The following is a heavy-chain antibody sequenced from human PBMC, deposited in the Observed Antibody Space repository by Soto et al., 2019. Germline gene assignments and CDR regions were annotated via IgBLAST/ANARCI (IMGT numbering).Heavy chain of an antibody. CDR3: ARVPWYYDSSGYYYPFDY. J-gene: IGHJ4*02. Sequence: QVQLQESGPGLVKPSQTLSLTCTVSGGSISSGDYYWSWIRQPPGKGLEWIGYIYYSGSTYYNPXXKSRVTISVDXXKXQXXLKLSSVTAADTAVYYCARVPWYYDSSGYYYPFDYWGQGTLVTVSS. CDR1: GGSISSGDYY. V-gene: IGHV4-30-4*01. D-gene: IGHD3-22*01. CDR2: IYYSGST.